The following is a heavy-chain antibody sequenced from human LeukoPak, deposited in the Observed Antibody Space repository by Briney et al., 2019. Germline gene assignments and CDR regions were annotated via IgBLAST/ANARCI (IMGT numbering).Heavy chain of an antibody. D-gene: IGHD6-13*01. CDR1: GFTFTSSA. V-gene: IGHV1-58*01. J-gene: IGHJ3*02. Sequence: GASVKVSCKASGFTFTSSAVQWVRQARGQRLEWIGWIVVGSGNTNYAQKFQERVTITRDMSTSTAYMELSSLRSEDTAVYYCALAAAATGAFDIWGRGTMVTVSS. CDR2: IVVGSGNT. CDR3: ALAAAATGAFDI.